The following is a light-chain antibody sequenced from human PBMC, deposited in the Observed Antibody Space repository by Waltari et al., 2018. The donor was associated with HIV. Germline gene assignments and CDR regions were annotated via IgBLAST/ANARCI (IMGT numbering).Light chain of an antibody. V-gene: IGKV1-39*01. J-gene: IGKJ2*01. CDR3: QQGYSSPYT. Sequence: DIQMTPSPSSLSASVGDSVIITCRASQSISTYLNWYQQKPGKAPKLLIYAASNLQSGVPSGFSGGGSGTDFTLTISSLQPEDFATYYCQQGYSSPYTFGQGTKLEIK. CDR1: QSISTY. CDR2: AAS.